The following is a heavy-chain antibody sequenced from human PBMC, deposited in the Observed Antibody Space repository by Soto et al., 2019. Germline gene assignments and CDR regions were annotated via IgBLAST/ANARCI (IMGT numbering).Heavy chain of an antibody. V-gene: IGHV4-31*03. CDR1: GGSISSGGYY. CDR3: ARVRGIVAIPTFDY. J-gene: IGHJ4*02. Sequence: SSETLSLTCTVSGGSISSGGYYWSWIRQHPGKGLEWIGYIYYSGSTYYNPSLKSRVTISVDTSKNQFSLKLSSVTAADTAVYYCARVRGIVAIPTFDYWGQGTLVTVSS. CDR2: IYYSGST. D-gene: IGHD5-12*01.